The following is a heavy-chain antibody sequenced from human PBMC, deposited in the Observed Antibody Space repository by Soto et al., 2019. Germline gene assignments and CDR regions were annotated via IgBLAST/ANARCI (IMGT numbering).Heavy chain of an antibody. CDR2: IYNDGTT. CDR3: ARAATITTIFDF. J-gene: IGHJ4*02. V-gene: IGHV3-66*01. D-gene: IGHD3-22*01. Sequence: PGGSLRLSCAASGINVNTAYLSWVRHVPGKGLQWVSIIYNDGTTYYADSVQGRFTIYRDNSKNTLYLQMNSLSVDDTAVYYCARAATITTIFDFWGQGTLVTVSP. CDR1: GINVNTAY.